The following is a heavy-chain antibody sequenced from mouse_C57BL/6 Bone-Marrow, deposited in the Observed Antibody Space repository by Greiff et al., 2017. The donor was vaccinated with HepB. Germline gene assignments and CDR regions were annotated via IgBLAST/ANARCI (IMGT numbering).Heavy chain of an antibody. V-gene: IGHV10-3*01. CDR2: IRSKSSNYAT. J-gene: IGHJ1*03. Sequence: EVQLQESGGGLVQPKGSLKLSCAASGFTFNTYAMHWVRQAPGKGLEWVARIRSKSSNYATYYADSVKDRFTISRDESQSMLYLQMNNLKTEDTAMYYCVREDYGSSPYWYFDVWGTGTTVTVSS. CDR1: GFTFNTYA. CDR3: VREDYGSSPYWYFDV. D-gene: IGHD1-1*01.